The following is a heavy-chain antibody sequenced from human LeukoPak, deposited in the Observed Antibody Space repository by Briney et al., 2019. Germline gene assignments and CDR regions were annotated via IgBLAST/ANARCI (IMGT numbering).Heavy chain of an antibody. CDR3: AKLSAVAGMGFDP. CDR2: ISYDGSNK. CDR1: GFTFSSYG. J-gene: IGHJ5*02. Sequence: GGSLRLSCAASGFTFSSYGMHWDRQAPGKGLEWVAVISYDGSNKYYADSVKGRFTISRDNSKNTLYLQMNSLRAEDTAVYYCAKLSAVAGMGFDPWGQGTLVTVSS. D-gene: IGHD6-19*01. V-gene: IGHV3-30*18.